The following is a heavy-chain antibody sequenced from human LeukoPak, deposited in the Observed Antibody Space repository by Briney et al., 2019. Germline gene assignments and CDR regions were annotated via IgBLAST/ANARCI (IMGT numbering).Heavy chain of an antibody. D-gene: IGHD6-6*01. CDR2: ISPSGGST. J-gene: IGHJ4*02. V-gene: IGHV1-46*01. CDR3: ARDGGYSSSSIPPLDY. Sequence: ASVKVSCKAFGYTFTSNYMHWVRQAPGQGPEWMGVISPSGGSTTYAQKFQGRVTLTRDMSTSTDYLELSSLRSEDTAVYYCARDGGYSSSSIPPLDYWGQGTLVTVSS. CDR1: GYTFTSNY.